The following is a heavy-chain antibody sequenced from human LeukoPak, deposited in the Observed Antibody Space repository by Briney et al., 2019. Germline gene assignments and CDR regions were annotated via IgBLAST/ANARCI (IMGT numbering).Heavy chain of an antibody. CDR2: ISSSSSYI. Sequence: GGSLRLSCAASGLSISNDWMSWVRQAPGKGLEWVSSISSSSSYIYYADSVKGRFTISRDNAKNSLYLQMNSLRAEDTAVYYCARALEPGYSSGWYFYYYYYMDVWGKGTTVTVSS. CDR1: GLSISNDW. J-gene: IGHJ6*03. D-gene: IGHD6-19*01. V-gene: IGHV3-21*01. CDR3: ARALEPGYSSGWYFYYYYYMDV.